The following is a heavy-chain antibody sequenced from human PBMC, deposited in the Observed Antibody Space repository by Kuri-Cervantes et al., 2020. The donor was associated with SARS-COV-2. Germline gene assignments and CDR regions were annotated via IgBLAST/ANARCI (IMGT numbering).Heavy chain of an antibody. J-gene: IGHJ4*02. CDR3: TRGAYDYNMGFDS. CDR1: GFTFSSYA. D-gene: IGHD4-11*01. CDR2: ISYDGSNK. Sequence: GGSLRLSCAASGFTFSSYAMHWVRQAPGKGLEWVAVISYDGSNKYYADSVKGRFTISRDNSRNIVYLQMNSLRPEDTALYYCTRGAYDYNMGFDSWGQGTLVTVSS. V-gene: IGHV3-30-3*01.